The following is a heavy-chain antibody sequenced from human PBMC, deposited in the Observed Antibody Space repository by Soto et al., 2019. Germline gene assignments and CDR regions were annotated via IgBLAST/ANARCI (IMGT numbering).Heavy chain of an antibody. Sequence: SVKVSCKASAGTFSSYAIGWVRQAPGQGLEWMGGIIPIFGTANYAQKFQGRVTITADESISTAYMELSRLRSGDTAVYYCARGQELRPRGGLDVWGQGTTVTVSS. CDR2: IIPIFGTA. J-gene: IGHJ6*02. CDR1: AGTFSSYA. CDR3: ARGQELRPRGGLDV. D-gene: IGHD3-16*01. V-gene: IGHV1-69*13.